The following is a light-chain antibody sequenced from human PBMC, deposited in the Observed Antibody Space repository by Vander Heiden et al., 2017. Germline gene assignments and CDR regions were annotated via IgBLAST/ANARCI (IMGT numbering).Light chain of an antibody. J-gene: IGLJ1*01. V-gene: IGLV2-14*01. CDR3: SSYTSSNTPFV. CDR2: EVT. CDR1: SSDVGDYDS. Sequence: QSALTQPASVSGSPGQSLTISCTGTSSDVGDYDSVSWYQHHPGKAPKLIIYEVTNRPSGVSHRFSGSKSGTTASLTISGLLAEDEANYYCSSYTSSNTPFVFGSGTMITVL.